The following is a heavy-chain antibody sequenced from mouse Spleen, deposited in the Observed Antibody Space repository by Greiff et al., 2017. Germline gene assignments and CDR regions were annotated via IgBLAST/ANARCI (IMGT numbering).Heavy chain of an antibody. V-gene: IGHV3-6*01. CDR3: ARDRQLGLRGGFAY. CDR1: GYSITSGYY. Sequence: EVKLQESGPGLVKPSQSLSLTCSVTGYSITSGYYWNWIRQFPGNKLEWMGYISYDGSNNYNPSLKNRISITRDTSKNQFFLKLNSVTTEDTATYYCARDRQLGLRGGFAYWGQGTLVTVSA. D-gene: IGHD3-1*01. CDR2: ISYDGSN. J-gene: IGHJ3*01.